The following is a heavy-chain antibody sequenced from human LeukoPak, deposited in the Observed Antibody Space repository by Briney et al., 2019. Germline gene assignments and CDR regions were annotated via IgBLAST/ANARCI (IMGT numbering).Heavy chain of an antibody. CDR2: IIPIFGTA. J-gene: IGHJ6*03. D-gene: IGHD2-2*01. CDR1: GGTFSSYA. V-gene: IGHV1-69*05. CDR3: ATSFTDIVVVPAAIRSTGYYMDV. Sequence: ASVKVSCKASGGTFSSYAISWVRQAPGQGLEWMGGIIPIFGTANYAQKFQGRVTITTDESTSTAYMELSSLRSEDTAVYYCATSFTDIVVVPAAIRSTGYYMDVWGKGTTVTVSS.